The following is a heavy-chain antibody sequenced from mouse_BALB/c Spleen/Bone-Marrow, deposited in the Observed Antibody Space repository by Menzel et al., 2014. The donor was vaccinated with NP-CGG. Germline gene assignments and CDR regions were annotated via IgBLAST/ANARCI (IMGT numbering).Heavy chain of an antibody. CDR1: GYTFNSYW. V-gene: IGHV1S22*01. J-gene: IGHJ3*01. CDR2: IYPGSGST. CDR3: TGSFAY. Sequence: LQQSGSELVRPGASVKLSCKASGYTFNSYWMHWVKQRPGQGLEWIGNIYPGSGSTNYDEKFKSKGTLTVDTSSSTAYMHLSSLTSEDSAVYYCTGSFAYWGQGTLVTVSA.